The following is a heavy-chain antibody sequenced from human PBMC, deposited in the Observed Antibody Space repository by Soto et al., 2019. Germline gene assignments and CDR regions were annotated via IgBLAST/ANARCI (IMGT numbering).Heavy chain of an antibody. J-gene: IGHJ4*02. CDR1: GVSISSYY. CDR2: IHYSGST. D-gene: IGHD2-21*01. Sequence: PSETLSLTCTFSGVSISSYYWVLIRRPPGKGLEWIGFIHYSGSTNYNPSLKSRVTMSVDTSKNQFSLKLTSVNAADTAVYYCTRGGDAYKNGHWGQGTLVTVSS. CDR3: TRGGDAYKNGH. V-gene: IGHV4-59*01.